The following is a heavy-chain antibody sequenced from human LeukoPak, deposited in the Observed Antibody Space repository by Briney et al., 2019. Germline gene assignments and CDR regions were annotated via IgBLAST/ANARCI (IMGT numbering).Heavy chain of an antibody. Sequence: ASVKVSCKASGYTFTNYGISWVRQAPGQGLEWMGWISAHSGNTNYAQNLQGRVTMTTDTSTSTAYMELRSPRSDDTAVYYCARAPDDYDFWSGPFDYWGRGTLVTVSS. J-gene: IGHJ4*02. V-gene: IGHV1-18*01. CDR2: ISAHSGNT. CDR3: ARAPDDYDFWSGPFDY. CDR1: GYTFTNYG. D-gene: IGHD3-3*01.